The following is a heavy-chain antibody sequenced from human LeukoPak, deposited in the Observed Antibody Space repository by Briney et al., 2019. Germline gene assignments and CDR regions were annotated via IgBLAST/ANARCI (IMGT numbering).Heavy chain of an antibody. V-gene: IGHV1-18*01. D-gene: IGHD1-1*01. CDR1: GYTFTSYG. CDR3: ATGNWNGCAPDH. J-gene: IGHJ4*02. CDR2: VSAYNGHT. Sequence: GASVKVSCETSGYTFTSYGISWVRQAPGQGLEWVGWVSAYNGHTNYAQRLQGRVTMTTDTSTTTAYMELRNLRSDDTAVYYCATGNWNGCAPDHWGQGTLVTVSS.